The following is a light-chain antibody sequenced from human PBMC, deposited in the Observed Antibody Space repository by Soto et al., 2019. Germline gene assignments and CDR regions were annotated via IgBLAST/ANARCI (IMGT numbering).Light chain of an antibody. CDR1: SSDVGGYNY. J-gene: IGLJ3*02. CDR3: CSYVDHRKFV. CDR2: EVN. Sequence: QSVLTQPPSASGSPGQSVAISCTGTSSDVGGYNYVSWYQQHPGKAPKLMIYEVNKRPSGVPDRFSGSKSGNTASLTVSGLQAEDEAAYYCCSYVDHRKFVFGGGTQLTVL. V-gene: IGLV2-8*01.